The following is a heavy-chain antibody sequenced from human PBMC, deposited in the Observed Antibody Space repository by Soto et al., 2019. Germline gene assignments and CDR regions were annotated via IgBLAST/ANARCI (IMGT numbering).Heavy chain of an antibody. CDR3: ARGYSSSWYPGNDWFDP. D-gene: IGHD6-13*01. CDR1: GGSXSSGGYY. J-gene: IGHJ5*02. Sequence: PSETLSLTCTVSGGSXSSGGYYWSWIRQHPGKGLEWIGYIYYSGSTYYNPSLKSRVTLSVDTSKNQFSLKLTSVTAADTAVYYCARGYSSSWYPGNDWFDPWGQGTPVTVSS. CDR2: IYYSGST. V-gene: IGHV4-31*03.